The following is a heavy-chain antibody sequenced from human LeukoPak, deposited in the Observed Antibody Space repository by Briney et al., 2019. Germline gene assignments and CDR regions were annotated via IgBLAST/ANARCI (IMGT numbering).Heavy chain of an antibody. V-gene: IGHV4-34*01. Sequence: SETLSLTCAVYGGSFSGYYWSWIRQPPGKGLEWIGDNASLKSRVTISVDTSKNQFSLKLSSVTAADTAVYYCAKRGSHTIFGVVSSNWFDPWGQGTLVTVST. CDR3: AKRGSHTIFGVVSSNWFDP. CDR1: GGSFSGYY. J-gene: IGHJ5*02. D-gene: IGHD3-3*01.